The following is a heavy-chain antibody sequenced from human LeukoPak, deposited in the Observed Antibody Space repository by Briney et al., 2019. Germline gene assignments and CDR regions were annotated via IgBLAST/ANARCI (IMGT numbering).Heavy chain of an antibody. J-gene: IGHJ3*02. CDR3: AKAIVGANDAFDI. Sequence: GGSLRLSCAASGFTFDDYAMLWVRQAPGKGLEWVSGISWNSGSIGYADSVKGRFTISRDNAKNSLYLQMNSLRAEDTALYYCAKAIVGANDAFDIWGQGTMVTVSS. D-gene: IGHD1-26*01. CDR1: GFTFDDYA. V-gene: IGHV3-9*01. CDR2: ISWNSGSI.